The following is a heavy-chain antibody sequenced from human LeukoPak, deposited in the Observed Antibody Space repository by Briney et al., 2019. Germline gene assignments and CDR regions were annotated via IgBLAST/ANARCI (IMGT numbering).Heavy chain of an antibody. CDR1: AGSIRSYY. CDR3: ARVGGTHPCYYYYMDV. J-gene: IGHJ6*03. Sequence: SETLSLTCTVSAGSIRSYYWSWIRQPPGKGLEWIGYIYYSGSTNYNPSLKGRVTISADTSKNQFSLKLRSVTAADTAVYFCARVGGTHPCYYYYMDVWGNGTTVTVSS. D-gene: IGHD1-1*01. CDR2: IYYSGST. V-gene: IGHV4-59*13.